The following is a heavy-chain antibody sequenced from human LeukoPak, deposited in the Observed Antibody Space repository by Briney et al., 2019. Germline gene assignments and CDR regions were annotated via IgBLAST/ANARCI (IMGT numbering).Heavy chain of an antibody. Sequence: ASVKVSCKASGYTFTSYAMHWVRQAPGQRLEWMGWINAGNGNTKYSQKFQGRVTITRDTSVSTAYMELSSLRSEDTAVYYCAGSYDFWSGYSYWGQGTLVTVSS. D-gene: IGHD3-3*01. CDR2: INAGNGNT. V-gene: IGHV1-3*01. CDR1: GYTFTSYA. J-gene: IGHJ4*02. CDR3: AGSYDFWSGYSY.